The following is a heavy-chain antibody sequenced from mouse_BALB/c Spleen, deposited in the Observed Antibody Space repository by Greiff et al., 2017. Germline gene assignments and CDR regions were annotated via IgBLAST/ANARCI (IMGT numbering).Heavy chain of an antibody. V-gene: IGHV1S81*02. Sequence: QVQLQQSGPELVKPGASVKLSCKASGYTFTSYWMHWVKQRPGQGLEWIGEINPSNGRTNYNEKFKSKATLTVDKSSSTAYMQLSSLTSEATAVYYCASVDYYGSSPYYYALDYWGQGTTVTVSS. D-gene: IGHD1-1*01. CDR2: INPSNGRT. CDR1: GYTFTSYW. CDR3: ASVDYYGSSPYYYALDY. J-gene: IGHJ4*01.